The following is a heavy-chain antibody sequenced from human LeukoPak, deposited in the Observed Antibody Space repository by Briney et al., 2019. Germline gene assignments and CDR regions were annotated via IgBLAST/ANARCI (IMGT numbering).Heavy chain of an antibody. Sequence: GASVTVSCKASVCTFTSYGISWERQAPGQGLEWMGWISAYSGNTNYAQKLQGRVTMTTATSTSTAYMELRSLRSNDTAVYYCARRRVVVPAAIYGYWGQGTLVTVSS. V-gene: IGHV1-18*01. CDR2: ISAYSGNT. J-gene: IGHJ4*02. CDR1: VCTFTSYG. CDR3: ARRRVVVPAAIYGY. D-gene: IGHD2-2*01.